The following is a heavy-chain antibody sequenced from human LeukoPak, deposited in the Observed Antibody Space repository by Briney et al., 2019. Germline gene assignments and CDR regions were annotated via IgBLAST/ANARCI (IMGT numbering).Heavy chain of an antibody. CDR2: ISYDGSNK. J-gene: IGHJ4*02. CDR1: GFTFSSYG. Sequence: PGGSLRLSCAASGFTFSSYGMHWVRQAPGKGLEWVAVISYDGSNKYYADSVKGRFTIFRDNSKNTLYLQMNSLRAEDTAVYYCAKVPHSGILFDYWGQGTLVTVSS. V-gene: IGHV3-30*18. D-gene: IGHD3-10*01. CDR3: AKVPHSGILFDY.